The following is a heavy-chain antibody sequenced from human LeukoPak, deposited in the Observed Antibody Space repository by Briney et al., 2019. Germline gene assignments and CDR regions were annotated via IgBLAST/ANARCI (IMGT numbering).Heavy chain of an antibody. CDR3: AKGLNYAAMGSFDY. CDR1: GFTFSDHY. D-gene: IGHD4/OR15-4a*01. CDR2: ISGSGGST. Sequence: GGSLRLSCAASGFTFSDHYMDWVRQAPGKGLEWVSAISGSGGSTYYADSVKGRFTISRDNSKNTLYLQMNSLRAEDTAVYYCAKGLNYAAMGSFDYWGQGTLVTVSS. J-gene: IGHJ4*02. V-gene: IGHV3-23*01.